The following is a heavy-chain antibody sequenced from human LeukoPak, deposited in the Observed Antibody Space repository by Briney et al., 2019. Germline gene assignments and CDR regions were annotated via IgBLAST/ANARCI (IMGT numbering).Heavy chain of an antibody. CDR1: GDSVSINSAA. J-gene: IGHJ5*02. V-gene: IGHV6-1*01. CDR3: ARSMVRGRGAWFDP. Sequence: SPTLSLTFALSGDSVSINSAAWNWIRQSPPRGLEWLGSTYYRSKWYNDYAVSVKSRITINPDTSKNQFSLQLNSVTPEDTAVYYCARSMVRGRGAWFDPWGQGTLVTVSS. CDR2: TYYRSKWYN. D-gene: IGHD3-10*01.